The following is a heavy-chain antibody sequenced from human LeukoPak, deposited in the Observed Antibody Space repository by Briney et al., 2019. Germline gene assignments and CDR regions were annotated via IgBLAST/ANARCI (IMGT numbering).Heavy chain of an antibody. J-gene: IGHJ4*02. CDR3: ARGTREAAGTYY. D-gene: IGHD6-13*01. CDR1: GGSISGYY. V-gene: IGHV4-59*01. CDR2: IYSSGST. Sequence: SSETLSLTCTVSGGSISGYYWSWIRQPPGKGLEWIGYIYSSGSTKYNPSLNSRVTILVDTSKNQFSLTLRSVTAADTAVYYCARGTREAAGTYYWGQGTLVTVSS.